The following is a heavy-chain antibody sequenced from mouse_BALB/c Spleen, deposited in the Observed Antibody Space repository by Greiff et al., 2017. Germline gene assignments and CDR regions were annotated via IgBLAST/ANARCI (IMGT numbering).Heavy chain of an antibody. Sequence: EVKLQESGPGLVKPSQSLSLTCTVTGYSITSDYAWNWIRQFPGNKLEWMGYISYSGSTSYNPSLKSRISITRDTSKNQFFLQLNSVTTEDTATYYCAHYYGYGFAYWGQGTLVTVSA. D-gene: IGHD1-2*01. CDR1: GYSITSDYA. CDR2: ISYSGST. CDR3: AHYYGYGFAY. V-gene: IGHV3-2*02. J-gene: IGHJ3*01.